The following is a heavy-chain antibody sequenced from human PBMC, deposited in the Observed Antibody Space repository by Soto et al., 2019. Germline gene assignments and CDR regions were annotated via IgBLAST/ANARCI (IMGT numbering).Heavy chain of an antibody. CDR2: INAGNGNT. J-gene: IGHJ5*02. D-gene: IGHD6-19*01. V-gene: IGHV1-3*01. CDR3: ARGVAGPLHWFDP. Sequence: QVQLVQSGAEVKKPGASVKVSCKASGCTFTSYAMHWVRQAPGQRLEWMGWINAGNGNTKYSQKLQGRVTITRDTSASTAYMELSSLRSEDTAVYYCARGVAGPLHWFDPWGQGTLVTVSS. CDR1: GCTFTSYA.